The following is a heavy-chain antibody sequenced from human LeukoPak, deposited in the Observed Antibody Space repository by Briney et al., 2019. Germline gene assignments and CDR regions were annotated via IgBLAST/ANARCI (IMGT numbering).Heavy chain of an antibody. CDR2: ISSSGSTI. Sequence: GGSLRLSCAASGFTFSSYAMSWVRQAPGKGLEWVSYISSSGSTIYYADSVKGRFTISRDNAKNSLYLQMNSLRAEDTAVYYCARDHPHLYVWGSYRTSGYYYGMDVWGQGTTVTVSS. J-gene: IGHJ6*02. V-gene: IGHV3-48*04. D-gene: IGHD3-16*02. CDR3: ARDHPHLYVWGSYRTSGYYYGMDV. CDR1: GFTFSSYA.